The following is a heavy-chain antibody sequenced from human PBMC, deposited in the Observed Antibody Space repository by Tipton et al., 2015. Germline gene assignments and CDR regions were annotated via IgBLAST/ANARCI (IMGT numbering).Heavy chain of an antibody. V-gene: IGHV3-21*04. Sequence: SLRLSCAASRFTFSNYAMHWVRQAPGKGLEWVSSITSSSTYLFYADSVKGRFTISRDNAKNSLYLQMNSLRDGDTAVYFCARVRASGDLPTWYTIQSWGQGTLVTVSS. CDR3: ARVRASGDLPTWYTIQS. CDR1: RFTFSNYA. D-gene: IGHD1-1*01. CDR2: ITSSSTYL. J-gene: IGHJ4*02.